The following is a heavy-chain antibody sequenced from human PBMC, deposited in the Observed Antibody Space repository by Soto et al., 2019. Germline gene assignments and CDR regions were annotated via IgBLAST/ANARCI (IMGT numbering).Heavy chain of an antibody. Sequence: QVQLQESGPGLVKPSQTLSLTCTVSGGSISSGSYYWSWIRQHPGKGLEWIGYIYYSGRTYYNPSLKSRVTMSVDTSKNQFSLNLSSVTAADTAVYYCARDDGGKTDYWGQGTLVTVSS. CDR1: GGSISSGSYY. CDR2: IYYSGRT. V-gene: IGHV4-31*03. D-gene: IGHD2-15*01. J-gene: IGHJ4*02. CDR3: ARDDGGKTDY.